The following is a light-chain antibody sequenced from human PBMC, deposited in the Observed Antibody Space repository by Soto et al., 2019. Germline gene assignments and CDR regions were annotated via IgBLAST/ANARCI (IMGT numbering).Light chain of an antibody. J-gene: IGKJ4*01. CDR2: AAS. V-gene: IGKV1-39*01. Sequence: DIQLTQSPSSLCASVGDRVSITCLASRSISSYLNWYQQKPGKVPKLLIYAASSLQSGVPSRFSGSGSGTDFTLTISSLQPEDFATYYCQQSYGTPHTFGGGTKVDI. CDR1: RSISSY. CDR3: QQSYGTPHT.